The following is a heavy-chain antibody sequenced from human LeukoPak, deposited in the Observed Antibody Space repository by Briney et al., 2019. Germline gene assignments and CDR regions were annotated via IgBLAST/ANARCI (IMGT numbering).Heavy chain of an antibody. D-gene: IGHD3-22*01. Sequence: GGSLRLSCAASGFAFSNYEMNWVRQAPGKGLEWVSYISTSGRTIYYADSVKGRFTISRDNAKNALYLQMNSLRAEDTAVYYCARDFATYHYASSGSSWGQGTLVTVSS. CDR2: ISTSGRTI. CDR3: ARDFATYHYASSGSS. J-gene: IGHJ5*02. CDR1: GFAFSNYE. V-gene: IGHV3-48*03.